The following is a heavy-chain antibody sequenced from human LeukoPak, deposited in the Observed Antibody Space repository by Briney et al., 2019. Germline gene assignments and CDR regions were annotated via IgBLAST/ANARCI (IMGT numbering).Heavy chain of an antibody. V-gene: IGHV1-46*01. J-gene: IGHJ3*02. D-gene: IGHD6-13*01. CDR1: GYTFINYY. CDR3: ARDQSGIAAAGDAFDI. Sequence: ASVKVSCKASGYTFINYYMHWVRQAPGQGLEWMGIINPSGGSTSYAQKFQGRVTMTRDTSISTAYMELSRLRSDDTAVYYCARDQSGIAAAGDAFDIWGQGTMVTVSS. CDR2: INPSGGST.